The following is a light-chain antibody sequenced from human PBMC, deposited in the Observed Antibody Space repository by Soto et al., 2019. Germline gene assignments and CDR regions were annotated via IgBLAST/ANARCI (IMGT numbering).Light chain of an antibody. CDR1: QGIDTY. J-gene: IGKJ3*01. CDR3: QKYASAPFT. V-gene: IGKV1-27*01. CDR2: AAS. Sequence: DIQMTQAPASLSASVGDRVTITCRASQGIDTYLAWYQQKPGKVPKLLIYAASTLQSGVPSPFSGSGSGTDFTLTISSLQPEDVATYYCQKYASAPFTFGPGTKVDIK.